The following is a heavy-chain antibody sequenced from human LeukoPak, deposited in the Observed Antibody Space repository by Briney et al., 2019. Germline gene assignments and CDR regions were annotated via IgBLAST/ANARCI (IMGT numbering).Heavy chain of an antibody. D-gene: IGHD6-19*01. Sequence: SETLSLTCTVSGDSISSFYWNWIRQPPGKGLEWIAYINYSGSTNYNPSLKSRVTISIHTSKNQFSLKLSSVTAADTAVYYCAKQSPDSSGWYDFDYWGQGTLVTV. J-gene: IGHJ4*02. CDR3: AKQSPDSSGWYDFDY. CDR2: INYSGST. V-gene: IGHV4-59*08. CDR1: GDSISSFY.